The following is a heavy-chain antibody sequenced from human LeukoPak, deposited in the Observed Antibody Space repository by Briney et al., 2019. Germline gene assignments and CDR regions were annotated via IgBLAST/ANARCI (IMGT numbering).Heavy chain of an antibody. D-gene: IGHD3-10*01. V-gene: IGHV3-74*01. CDR1: GFTFSSYW. CDR3: RAVWFGDGVDV. J-gene: IGHJ6*02. CDR2: INSDGSST. Sequence: GGSLRLSCAASGFTFSSYWMHWVRHAPGKGLVWVSRINSDGSSTSYADSVKGRFTISRDNAKNTLYLQMNSLRAEDTAVYYCRAVWFGDGVDVWGQGSTVTV.